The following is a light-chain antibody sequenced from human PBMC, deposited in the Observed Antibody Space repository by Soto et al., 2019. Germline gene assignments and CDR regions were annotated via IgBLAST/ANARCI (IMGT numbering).Light chain of an antibody. Sequence: EIVLTQSPATLSLSPGERATLSCRASQSVSSYLAWYQQKPGQAPRLLIYDASNRATGIPARFSGSGSGTVFTLTISSLEPEDFAVYYCQQRSNWSVTFGQGTKLEIK. V-gene: IGKV3-11*01. CDR1: QSVSSY. J-gene: IGKJ2*01. CDR3: QQRSNWSVT. CDR2: DAS.